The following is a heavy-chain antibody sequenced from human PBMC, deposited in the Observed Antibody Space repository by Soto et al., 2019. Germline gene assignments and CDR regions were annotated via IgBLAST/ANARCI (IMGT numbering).Heavy chain of an antibody. J-gene: IGHJ4*02. CDR2: IDPSDSYT. D-gene: IGHD3-9*01. Sequence: PGESLKISCKGSGYSFTSYWIIWVRQMPGKGLEWMGRIDPSDSYTNYSPSFQGHVTISADKSISTAYLQWSSLKASDTAMYYCARHGGSGDILTGFPLGWGQGTLVTVSS. V-gene: IGHV5-10-1*01. CDR1: GYSFTSYW. CDR3: ARHGGSGDILTGFPLG.